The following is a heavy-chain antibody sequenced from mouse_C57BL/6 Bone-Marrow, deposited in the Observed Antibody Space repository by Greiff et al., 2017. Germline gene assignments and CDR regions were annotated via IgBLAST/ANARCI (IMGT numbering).Heavy chain of an antibody. V-gene: IGHV1-74*01. CDR3: AIWGSGPYAMDY. CDR2: IHPSDSDT. J-gene: IGHJ4*01. D-gene: IGHD3-2*02. CDR1: GYTFTSYW. Sequence: QVQLKESGAELVKPGASVKVSCKASGYTFTSYWMHWVKQRPGQGLEWIGRIHPSDSDTNYNQKFKGKATLTVDKSSSTAYMQLSSLTSEDSAVYYCAIWGSGPYAMDYWGQGTSVTVSS.